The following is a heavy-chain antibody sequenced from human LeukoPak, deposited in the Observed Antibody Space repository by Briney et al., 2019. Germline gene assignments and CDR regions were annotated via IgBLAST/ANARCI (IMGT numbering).Heavy chain of an antibody. CDR1: GFTFSSYA. CDR3: ARGTHSSGWYRSIDY. D-gene: IGHD6-19*01. Sequence: PGGSLRLSCAASGFTFSSYAMHWVRQAPGKGLEWVAVISYDGSNKYYADSVKGRFTISRDNSKNTLYLQMNSLRAEDTAVYYCARGTHSSGWYRSIDYWGQGTLVTISS. CDR2: ISYDGSNK. J-gene: IGHJ4*02. V-gene: IGHV3-30-3*01.